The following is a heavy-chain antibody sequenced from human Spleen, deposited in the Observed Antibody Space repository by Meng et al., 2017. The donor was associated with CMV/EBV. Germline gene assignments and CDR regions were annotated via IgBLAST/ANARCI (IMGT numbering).Heavy chain of an antibody. CDR3: ARGYGGDTRVFEF. Sequence: KASGGNFSSYALSWVRQAPGQGLEWMGGIIPILGTVRYAHRFRGRVTITTDESTSTAYMELSSLRSADTAVYFCARGYGGDTRVFEFWGQGTLVTVSS. CDR1: GGNFSSYA. V-gene: IGHV1-69*05. CDR2: IIPILGTV. D-gene: IGHD2-21*02. J-gene: IGHJ4*02.